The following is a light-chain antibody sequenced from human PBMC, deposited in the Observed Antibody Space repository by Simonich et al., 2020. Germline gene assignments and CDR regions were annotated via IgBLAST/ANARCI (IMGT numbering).Light chain of an antibody. CDR2: VNS. CDR1: SYNIGAGYD. CDR3: CSYAGSSTFNWV. J-gene: IGLJ3*02. V-gene: IGLV1-40*01. Sequence: QSVLTQPPSVSGAPGQMVTISCTGSSYNIGAGYDVHWYQQLPGTAPKLLIYVNSNLPSGVPDRFSGSKSGTSASLAITGLQAEDEADYYCCSYAGSSTFNWVFGGGTKLTVL.